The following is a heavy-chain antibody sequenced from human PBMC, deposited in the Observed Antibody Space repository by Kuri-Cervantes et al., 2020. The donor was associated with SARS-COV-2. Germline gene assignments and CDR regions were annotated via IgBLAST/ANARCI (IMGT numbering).Heavy chain of an antibody. V-gene: IGHV3-30*18. Sequence: GESLKISCAASGFTFSSYGMHWVRQAPGKGLEWVAVISFGGTNKYYADSVKGRFTISRDNSKNTLYLQMNSLRAEDTTVYYCAKDRVGRGYSGYVILDYWGQGTLGTVSS. D-gene: IGHD5-12*01. CDR2: ISFGGTNK. J-gene: IGHJ4*02. CDR1: GFTFSSYG. CDR3: AKDRVGRGYSGYVILDY.